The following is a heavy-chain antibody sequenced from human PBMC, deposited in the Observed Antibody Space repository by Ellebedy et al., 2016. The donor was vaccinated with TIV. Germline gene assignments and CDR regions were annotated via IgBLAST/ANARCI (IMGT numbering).Heavy chain of an antibody. J-gene: IGHJ4*02. D-gene: IGHD7-27*01. CDR2: IKSKTDGGTR. CDR1: GFTVSSNY. Sequence: GESLKISCAASGFTVSSNYMSWVRQAPGKGLEWVGRIKSKTDGGTRDFAAPGKGRFTISRDDSKNTLYLQMNSLKTEDTAVYYCAAGTGKSDFDYWGQGTLVTVSS. CDR3: AAGTGKSDFDY. V-gene: IGHV3-15*01.